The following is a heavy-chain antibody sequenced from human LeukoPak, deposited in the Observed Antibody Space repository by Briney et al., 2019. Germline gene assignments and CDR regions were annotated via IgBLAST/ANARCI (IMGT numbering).Heavy chain of an antibody. CDR3: ARVAGGGRRFVARKYNYYGMDV. J-gene: IGHJ4*02. V-gene: IGHV3-23*01. Sequence: GGSLRLSCAASGFSFGTTPMAWVRQAPGKGPEWVSTIIASGSTTNDAESVRGRFTTSRDNSKSTLSLQMDSLRVEDTAVYYCARVAGGGRRFVARKYNYYGMDVWGQGTLATVSS. D-gene: IGHD3-3*01. CDR1: GFSFGTTP. CDR2: IIASGSTT.